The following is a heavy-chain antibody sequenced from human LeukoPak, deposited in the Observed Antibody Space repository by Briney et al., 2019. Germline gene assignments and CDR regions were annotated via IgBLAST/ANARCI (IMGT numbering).Heavy chain of an antibody. Sequence: GGSLRLSCAASGFTFSSYWMHWVRQAPGKGLVWVSRISTDGTYTEYADSVKGRFTISRDNAKGTLYLQVNSLRAEDTAVYYCAITVDCRATTDCYSYFHHWGQGTLVTVSS. D-gene: IGHD2-21*02. J-gene: IGHJ1*01. CDR2: ISTDGTYT. V-gene: IGHV3-74*03. CDR1: GFTFSSYW. CDR3: AITVDCRATTDCYSYFHH.